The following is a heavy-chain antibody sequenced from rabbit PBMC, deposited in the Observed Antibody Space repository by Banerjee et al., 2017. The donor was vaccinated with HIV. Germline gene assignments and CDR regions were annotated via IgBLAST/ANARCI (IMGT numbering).Heavy chain of an antibody. V-gene: IGHV1S45*01. Sequence: QEQLVESGGGLVQPEGSLTLSCTASGFSFNNIYYMCWVRQAPGKGLEWIACIYGGSTNRTYYASWAKGRFTISKTSSTTVTLQVTSLTAADSATYFCARDPFNTYAFAGYTFWGPGTLVTVS. CDR2: IYGGSTNRT. CDR3: ARDPFNTYAFAGYTF. CDR1: GFSFNNIYY. J-gene: IGHJ6*01. D-gene: IGHD6-1*01.